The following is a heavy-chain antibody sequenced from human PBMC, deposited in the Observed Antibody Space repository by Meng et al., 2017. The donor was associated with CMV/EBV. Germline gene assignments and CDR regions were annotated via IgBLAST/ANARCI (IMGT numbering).Heavy chain of an antibody. Sequence: SETLSLTCTVSGCSISSCGYYWSWIRQHPGKGLEWIVYIYYSGSTYYNPSLKSRVNISVDTSKNQFSLKLSSVTAADTAVYYCARGPAERGYCSSTSCREGFDPWGQGTLVTVSS. CDR3: ARGPAERGYCSSTSCREGFDP. V-gene: IGHV4-31*03. CDR1: GCSISSCGYY. D-gene: IGHD2-2*01. J-gene: IGHJ5*02. CDR2: IYYSGST.